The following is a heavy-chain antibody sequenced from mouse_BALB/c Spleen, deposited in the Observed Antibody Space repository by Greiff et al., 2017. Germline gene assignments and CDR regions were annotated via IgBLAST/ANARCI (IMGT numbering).Heavy chain of an antibody. V-gene: IGHV7-3*02. Sequence: EVQVVESGGGLVQPGGSLRLSCATSGFTFTDYYMSWVRQPPGKALEWLGFIRNKANGYTTEYSASVKGRFTISRDNSQSILYLQMNTLRAEDSATYYCARGRYDAMDYWGQGTSVTVSS. CDR3: ARGRYDAMDY. CDR1: GFTFTDYY. CDR2: IRNKANGYTT. D-gene: IGHD2-14*01. J-gene: IGHJ4*01.